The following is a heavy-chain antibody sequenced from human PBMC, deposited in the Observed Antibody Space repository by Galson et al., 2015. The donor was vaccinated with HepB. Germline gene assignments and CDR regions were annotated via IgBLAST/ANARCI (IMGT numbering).Heavy chain of an antibody. Sequence: SLRLSCAASGFTFSDYYMSWIRQAPGKGLEWVSYIRTSTYTNYADSVKGRFTISRDNAKNSLYLQMNSLRAEDTAVYYYARGRSSSWHGSYYFDYWGQGTLVTVSS. CDR2: IRTSTYT. CDR3: ARGRSSSWHGSYYFDY. J-gene: IGHJ4*02. CDR1: GFTFSDYY. V-gene: IGHV3-11*06. D-gene: IGHD6-13*01.